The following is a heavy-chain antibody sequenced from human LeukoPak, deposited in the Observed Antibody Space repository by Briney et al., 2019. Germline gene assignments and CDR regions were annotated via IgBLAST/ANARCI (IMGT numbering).Heavy chain of an antibody. CDR1: GGSISSYY. CDR2: IYYSGST. Sequence: PSETLSLTCTVSGGSISSYYWSWIRQPPGKGLEWIGYIYYSGSTKYNPSLKSRVTISVETSKNQFSLKLTSVTAADTAVYYCARWSDGSSAYYGPWGQGTLVTVSS. CDR3: ARWSDGSSAYYGP. J-gene: IGHJ5*02. V-gene: IGHV4-59*01. D-gene: IGHD3-22*01.